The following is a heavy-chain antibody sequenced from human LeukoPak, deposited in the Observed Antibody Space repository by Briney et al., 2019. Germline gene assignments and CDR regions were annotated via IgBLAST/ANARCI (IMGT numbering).Heavy chain of an antibody. J-gene: IGHJ4*02. D-gene: IGHD5-18*01. CDR2: ITNDGSST. Sequence: PGGSLRLSCAASGLTFSSHWMHWVRQAPGKGLVWVSRITNDGSSTTYADSVKGRFTISRDDAKNTLYLQLNSLRAEDTAVYFCARGGSDTAMAHDYWGQGTLVTVSS. CDR3: ARGGSDTAMAHDY. V-gene: IGHV3-74*01. CDR1: GLTFSSHW.